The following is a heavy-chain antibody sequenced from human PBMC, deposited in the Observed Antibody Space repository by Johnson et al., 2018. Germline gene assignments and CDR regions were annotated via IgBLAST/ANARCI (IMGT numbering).Heavy chain of an antibody. CDR2: ISYDGSNK. V-gene: IGHV3-30*03. Sequence: QVQLVQSGGGVVQPGRSLRLSCAASGFTFSSYGMHWVRQAPGKGLEWVAVISYDGSNKYYADSVKGRFTISRDNSKNTLYLQMNSLRAEDTAVYYCARHWLGIVGATRAEYFQHWGQGTLVTVSA. J-gene: IGHJ1*01. CDR1: GFTFSSYG. D-gene: IGHD1-26*01. CDR3: ARHWLGIVGATRAEYFQH.